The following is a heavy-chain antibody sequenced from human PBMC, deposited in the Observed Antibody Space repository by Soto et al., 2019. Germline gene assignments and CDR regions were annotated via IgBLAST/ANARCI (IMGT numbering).Heavy chain of an antibody. CDR2: IGYRGDGP. CDR3: ARIAVAGTLWGPYYFDY. Sequence: PGGSLRLSCTASGFTFRNYDMSWVRQAPGKRLEWVAAIGYRGDGPYYTESVRGRFAMSRDNDKNSLYLQMNNLRAEDTAVYYCARIAVAGTLWGPYYFDYWGQGTLVTVSS. D-gene: IGHD6-19*01. J-gene: IGHJ4*02. V-gene: IGHV3-23*01. CDR1: GFTFRNYD.